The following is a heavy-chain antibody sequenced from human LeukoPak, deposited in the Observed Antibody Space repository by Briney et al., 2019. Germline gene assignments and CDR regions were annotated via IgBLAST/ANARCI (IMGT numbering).Heavy chain of an antibody. CDR2: ISAYNGNT. D-gene: IGHD3-10*01. V-gene: IGHV1-18*01. CDR1: GYTFTSYG. J-gene: IGHJ3*02. CDR3: ARVRSITMVRAGDAFDI. Sequence: GASVKVSCKASGYTFTSYGISWVRQAPGQGLEWMGWISAYNGNTNYARKLQGRVTMTTDTFTSTAYMELRSLRSDDTAVYYCARVRSITMVRAGDAFDIWGQGTMVTVSS.